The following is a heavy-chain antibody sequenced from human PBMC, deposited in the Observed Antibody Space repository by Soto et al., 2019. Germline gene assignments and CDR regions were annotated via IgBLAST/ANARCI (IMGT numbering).Heavy chain of an antibody. J-gene: IGHJ4*02. D-gene: IGHD1-7*01. V-gene: IGHV1-18*01. CDR2: ISAYDGKT. Sequence: GASVKVSCKTSGYTFNTYGINWVRQAPGQGLELMGWISAYDGKTTYAEKFQGRVTLTTDTSTSTAYMELRSLRSDDTAIYYCTRAGASDWNYVSTSSWGQGTLVTVSS. CDR1: GYTFNTYG. CDR3: TRAGASDWNYVSTSS.